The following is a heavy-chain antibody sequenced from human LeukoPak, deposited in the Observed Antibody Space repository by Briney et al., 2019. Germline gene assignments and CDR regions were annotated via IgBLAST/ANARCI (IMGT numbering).Heavy chain of an antibody. Sequence: GASVKVSCKASGFTFTGYFLDWVRQAPGQGLEWLGWINPNSGGTYYAQKFQGRVTMTRDTAITTAYMELSSLRSDDTAVYYCARGAERSSRPFDYWGQGTLVTVSS. J-gene: IGHJ4*02. CDR1: GFTFTGYF. CDR2: INPNSGGT. V-gene: IGHV1-2*02. CDR3: ARGAERSSRPFDY. D-gene: IGHD6-6*01.